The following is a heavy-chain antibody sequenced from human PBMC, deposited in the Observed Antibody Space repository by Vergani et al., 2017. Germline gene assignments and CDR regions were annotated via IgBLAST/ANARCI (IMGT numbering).Heavy chain of an antibody. CDR1: GFTFSSHG. CDR3: ARWGNEKRLDS. CDR2: IWYDGSNK. D-gene: IGHD1-1*01. J-gene: IGHJ5*01. Sequence: QVQLVESEGGVVQPGRSLTLSCVASGFTFSSHGMHWVHQAPGKGLEWVAVIWYDGSNKYYGDSVKGRFTISRDNSKNTLYLQMNSLRVEDTAVYYCARWGNEKRLDSWGQGTLVTVSS. V-gene: IGHV3-33*01.